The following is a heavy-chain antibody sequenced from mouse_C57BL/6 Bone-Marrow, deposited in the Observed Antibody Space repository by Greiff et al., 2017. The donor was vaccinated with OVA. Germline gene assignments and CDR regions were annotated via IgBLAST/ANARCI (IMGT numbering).Heavy chain of an antibody. J-gene: IGHJ1*03. V-gene: IGHV5-4*01. D-gene: IGHD3-1*01. CDR2: ISDGGSYT. CDR3: ALPFVLGV. CDR1: GFTFSSYA. Sequence: EVQLVESGGGLVKPGGSLKLSCAASGFTFSSYAMSWVRQTPEKRQEWVATISDGGSYTYYPDNVKGRFTISRDNAKNNLYLQMSHLKSEDTAMYYCALPFVLGVWGTGTTVTVSS.